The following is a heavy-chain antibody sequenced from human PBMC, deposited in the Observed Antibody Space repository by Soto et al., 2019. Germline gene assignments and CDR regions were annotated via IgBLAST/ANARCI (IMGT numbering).Heavy chain of an antibody. CDR1: GYTFTSYD. V-gene: IGHV1-8*01. CDR2: MNPNSGNT. D-gene: IGHD6-6*01. J-gene: IGHJ6*03. CDR3: ARGRAGVGWYPNDSSSSYYYYYYMDV. Sequence: QVQLVQSGAEVKKPGASVKVSCKASGYTFTSYDINWVRQATGQGLEWMGWMNPNSGNTGYAQKFQGRVNMTRNTSISTANMELSSLRSEDTAVYCCARGRAGVGWYPNDSSSSYYYYYYMDVWGKGTTVTVSS.